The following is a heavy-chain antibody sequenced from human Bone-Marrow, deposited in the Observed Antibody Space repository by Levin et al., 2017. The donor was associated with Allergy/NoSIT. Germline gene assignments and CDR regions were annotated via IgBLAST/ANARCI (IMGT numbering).Heavy chain of an antibody. V-gene: IGHV3-49*03. J-gene: IGHJ4*02. D-gene: IGHD5-18*01. Sequence: QPGGSLRLSCTASGFTFGDYAMSWFRQAPGKGLEWMGFIRSRAYGGTTEYAASVRGRFTISRDDSKSIAYLQMKSLKTEDTAVYYCSKERGYSYGYYFDYWGQGTLVTVSS. CDR1: GFTFGDYA. CDR3: SKERGYSYGYYFDY. CDR2: IRSRAYGGTT.